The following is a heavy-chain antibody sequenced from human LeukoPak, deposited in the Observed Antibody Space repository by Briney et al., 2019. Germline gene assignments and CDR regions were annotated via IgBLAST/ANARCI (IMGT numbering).Heavy chain of an antibody. CDR1: GFTFSSYG. CDR3: ASLAYCGGDCYSDDFDY. J-gene: IGHJ4*02. V-gene: IGHV3-30*03. CDR2: ISYDGSNK. D-gene: IGHD2-21*02. Sequence: GGSLRLSCAASGFTFSSYGMHWVRQAPGKGLEWVAVISYDGSNKYYADSVKGRFTISRDNSKNTLYLQMNSLRAEGTAVYYCASLAYCGGDCYSDDFDYWGQGTLVTVSS.